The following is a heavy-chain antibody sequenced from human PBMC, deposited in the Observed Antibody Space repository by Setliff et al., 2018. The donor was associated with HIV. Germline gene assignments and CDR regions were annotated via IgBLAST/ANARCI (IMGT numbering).Heavy chain of an antibody. Sequence: SDTLSLTCTVSGGSIRTYSWTWIRQSPGKGLEWTGEINHSGSTNYNPSLKSRVTMSVDRSKNQFSLNLSSVTAAATAVYYCARLLRSGYSTTWYEGGAAWWFDPWGQGTLVTVSS. J-gene: IGHJ5*02. D-gene: IGHD6-13*01. CDR1: GGSIRTYS. CDR2: INHSGST. CDR3: ARLLRSGYSTTWYEGGAAWWFDP. V-gene: IGHV4-34*01.